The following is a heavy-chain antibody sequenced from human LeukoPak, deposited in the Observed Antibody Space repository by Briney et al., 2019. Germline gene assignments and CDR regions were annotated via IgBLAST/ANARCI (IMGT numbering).Heavy chain of an antibody. CDR1: GASITSS. Sequence: PSETLSLTCNVSGASITSSWSWVRQPPGKGLEWIGSFHYNGITNYKPSLKSRVTMSVDTSKNQFSLKLSSVTAADTAVYYCARAEYGRPLDYWGQGTLVTVSS. CDR2: FHYNGIT. J-gene: IGHJ4*02. CDR3: ARAEYGRPLDY. D-gene: IGHD4-17*01. V-gene: IGHV4-59*12.